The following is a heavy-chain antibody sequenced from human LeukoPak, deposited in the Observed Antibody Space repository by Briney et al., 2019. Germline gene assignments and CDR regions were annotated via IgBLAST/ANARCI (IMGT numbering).Heavy chain of an antibody. J-gene: IGHJ4*02. Sequence: SSETLSLTCTLSGGSISSYYWSWIRQPPGKGLEWIGYIYYSGSTNYNPSLKSRVTISVDTSKNQFSLKLSSVTAADTAVYYCARVYYYDSSGYSHTFDYRGQGTLVTVSP. CDR1: GGSISSYY. V-gene: IGHV4-59*01. CDR3: ARVYYYDSSGYSHTFDY. D-gene: IGHD3-22*01. CDR2: IYYSGST.